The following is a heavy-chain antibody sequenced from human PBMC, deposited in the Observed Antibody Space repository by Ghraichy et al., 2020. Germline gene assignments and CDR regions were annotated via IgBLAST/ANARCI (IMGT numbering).Heavy chain of an antibody. CDR2: INHSGST. CDR1: GGSFSGYY. CDR3: ARAKRVNWNYVGLGY. V-gene: IGHV4-34*01. D-gene: IGHD1-7*01. Sequence: SQTLSLTCAVYGGSFSGYYWSWIRQPPGKGLEWIGEINHSGSTNYNPSLKSRVTISVDTSKNQFSLKLSSVTAADTAVYYCARAKRVNWNYVGLGYWGQGTLVTVSS. J-gene: IGHJ4*02.